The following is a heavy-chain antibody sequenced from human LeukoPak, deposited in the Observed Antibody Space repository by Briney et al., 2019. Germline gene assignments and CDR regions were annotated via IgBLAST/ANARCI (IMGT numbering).Heavy chain of an antibody. CDR1: GDSMTSNNW. CDR3: ARDWHGMDV. Sequence: SETLSLTCAVSGDSMTSNNWWSWVRQPPGKGLEWIGDIYHTGRTNYNPSLKSRVTISVDTSKNQFSLKLSSVTAADTAVYYCARDWHGMDVWGQGTTVTVSS. CDR2: IYHTGRT. V-gene: IGHV4-4*02. J-gene: IGHJ6*02.